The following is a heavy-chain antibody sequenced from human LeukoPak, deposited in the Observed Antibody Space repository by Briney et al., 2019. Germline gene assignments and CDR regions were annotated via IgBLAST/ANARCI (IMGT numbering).Heavy chain of an antibody. J-gene: IGHJ4*02. V-gene: IGHV3-49*03. CDR3: TRERERIDCINGVCHPEY. Sequence: PGGSLRLSCTGSGFTFGDYAMSWFRQAPGKGLEWVGFIRSKSYGGTTKYVASVKGRFTMSRDDSKSIAYLQMNSLKTEDTAVYYCTRERERIDCINGVCHPEYWGQETLVTVSS. CDR2: IRSKSYGGTT. D-gene: IGHD2-8*01. CDR1: GFTFGDYA.